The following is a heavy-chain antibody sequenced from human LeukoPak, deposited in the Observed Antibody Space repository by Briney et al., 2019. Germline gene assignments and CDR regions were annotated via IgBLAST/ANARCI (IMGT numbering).Heavy chain of an antibody. D-gene: IGHD3-22*01. CDR2: INHSGST. V-gene: IGHV4-34*01. CDR1: GGSFSGYY. Sequence: SETLSLTCAVYGGSFSGYYWSWICQPPGKGLEWIGEINHSGSTNYNPSLKSRVTISVDTSKNQFSLKLSSVTAADTAVYYCARKAHYTVVTAFDIWGQGTMVTVSS. CDR3: ARKAHYTVVTAFDI. J-gene: IGHJ3*02.